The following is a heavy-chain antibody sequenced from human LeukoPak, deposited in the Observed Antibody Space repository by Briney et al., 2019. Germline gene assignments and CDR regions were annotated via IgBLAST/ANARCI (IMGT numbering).Heavy chain of an antibody. Sequence: ASVKVSCKASGGTFRTYPISWVRQAPGQGLEWMGWISAYNGNTNYAQKLQGRVTMTTDTSTSTAYMELRSLRSDDTAVYYCARRVKMHYYYYMDVWGKGTTVTVSS. V-gene: IGHV1-18*01. CDR3: ARRVKMHYYYYMDV. D-gene: IGHD3-16*02. CDR2: ISAYNGNT. CDR1: GGTFRTYP. J-gene: IGHJ6*03.